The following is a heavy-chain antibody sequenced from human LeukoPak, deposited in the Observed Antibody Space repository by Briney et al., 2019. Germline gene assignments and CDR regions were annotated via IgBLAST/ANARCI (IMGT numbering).Heavy chain of an antibody. CDR3: AKDYYYDSSGYYYGDAFDI. CDR2: ISCSGGTT. CDR1: GFTFSAYA. D-gene: IGHD3-22*01. V-gene: IGHV3-23*01. J-gene: IGHJ3*02. Sequence: PGGSLRLSCAASGFTFSAYAMAWVRQAPGKGLEWVSTISCSGGTTYSSDSVKGRFTISRDNSKNILYLQVNSLRAGDTAVYYCAKDYYYDSSGYYYGDAFDIWGQGTMVTVSS.